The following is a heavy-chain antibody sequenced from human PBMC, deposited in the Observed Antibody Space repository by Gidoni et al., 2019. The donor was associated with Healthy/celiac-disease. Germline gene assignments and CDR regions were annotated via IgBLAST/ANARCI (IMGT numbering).Heavy chain of an antibody. CDR1: GGSISSYY. J-gene: IGHJ6*02. CDR2: IYTSGST. D-gene: IGHD3-10*01. Sequence: QVQLQESGPGLVKPSETLSLTCTVSGGSISSYYWSWIRQPAGKGLEWIGRIYTSGSTNYNPSLKSRVTMSVDTSKNQFSLKLSSVTAADTAVYYCARDGGYPRGRYYYGSGSDKGVYYGMDVWGQGTTVTVSS. V-gene: IGHV4-4*07. CDR3: ARDGGYPRGRYYYGSGSDKGVYYGMDV.